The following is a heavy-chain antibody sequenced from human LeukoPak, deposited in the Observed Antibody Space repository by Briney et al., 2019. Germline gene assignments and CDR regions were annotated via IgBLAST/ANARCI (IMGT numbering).Heavy chain of an antibody. CDR3: ARDGGSSWYFDY. CDR1: GFTFSDYY. CDR2: ISSSGNTT. Sequence: PGGSLRLSCAASGFTFSDYYMSWIRQAPGKGLECVSYISSSGNTTYHADSVKGRFTISRDNAKNSLYLQMGSLRAEDTAVYYCARDGGSSWYFDYWGQGTLVTVSS. D-gene: IGHD6-13*01. V-gene: IGHV3-11*04. J-gene: IGHJ4*02.